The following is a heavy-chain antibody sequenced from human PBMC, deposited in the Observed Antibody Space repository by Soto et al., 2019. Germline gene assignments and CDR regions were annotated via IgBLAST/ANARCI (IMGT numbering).Heavy chain of an antibody. J-gene: IGHJ6*02. CDR3: ARENMGVWGSDYYYGMDV. CDR2: ISSSSSYT. Sequence: QVQLVESGGGLVKPGGSLRLSCAASGFTFSDYYMSWIRQAPGKGLEWVSYISSSSSYTNYADSVKGRFTISRDNAKNSLYLQMNSLRAEDTAVYYCARENMGVWGSDYYYGMDVWGQGTTVTVSS. V-gene: IGHV3-11*05. CDR1: GFTFSDYY. D-gene: IGHD3-16*01.